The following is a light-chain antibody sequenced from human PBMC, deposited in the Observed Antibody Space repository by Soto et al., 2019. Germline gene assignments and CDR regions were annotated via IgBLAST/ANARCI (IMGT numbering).Light chain of an antibody. CDR3: CSYAGTYSYV. J-gene: IGLJ1*01. V-gene: IGLV2-11*01. Sequence: QPVLTQPRSVSGSPGQSVTISCTGTSNDVGGYDYVSWYQQHPGKAPKLVIYDVSKRPSGVPDRFSGSKSGNTASLTISGLQAEDEADYYCCSYAGTYSYVFGTGTKVTVL. CDR1: SNDVGGYDY. CDR2: DVS.